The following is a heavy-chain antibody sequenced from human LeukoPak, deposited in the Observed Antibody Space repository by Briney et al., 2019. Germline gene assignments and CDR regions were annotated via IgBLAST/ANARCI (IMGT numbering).Heavy chain of an antibody. Sequence: GGSLRLSCTASGFTFDGMSWVRQAPGKGLEWVSYISSSSSTIYYADSVKGRFTISRDNAKNSLYLQMNSLRAEDTAVYYCARDRTSNDYGDDYWGQGTLVTVSS. CDR1: GFTFDG. J-gene: IGHJ4*02. D-gene: IGHD4-17*01. V-gene: IGHV3-48*01. CDR2: ISSSSSTI. CDR3: ARDRTSNDYGDDY.